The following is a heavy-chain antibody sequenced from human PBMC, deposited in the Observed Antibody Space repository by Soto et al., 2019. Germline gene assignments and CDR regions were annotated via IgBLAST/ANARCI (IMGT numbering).Heavy chain of an antibody. Sequence: PSETLSLTCTVSGGSISSGGYYWSWIRQHPGKGLEWIGNIYYRGTTYYNPSLRSRVTIPVDTSKNQFSLKLSSVTAADTAVYYCAREGNYYDSNGPLVPWGQGTLVTVSS. CDR3: AREGNYYDSNGPLVP. CDR1: GGSISSGGYY. V-gene: IGHV4-31*03. D-gene: IGHD3-22*01. J-gene: IGHJ5*02. CDR2: IYYRGTT.